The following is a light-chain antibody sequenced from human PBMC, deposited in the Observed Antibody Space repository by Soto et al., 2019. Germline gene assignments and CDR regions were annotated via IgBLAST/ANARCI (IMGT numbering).Light chain of an antibody. V-gene: IGKV3-15*01. J-gene: IGKJ1*01. Sequence: ETVMTQSEATLSVSPGERATLSCRASQSIHTNLAWYQQKPGQPPRLLIYGASTRVTGIPTRFSGSGSGTEFTLTISSLQSEDFAFYYCQQYNNWPRTFGQGTKVEIK. CDR2: GAS. CDR3: QQYNNWPRT. CDR1: QSIHTN.